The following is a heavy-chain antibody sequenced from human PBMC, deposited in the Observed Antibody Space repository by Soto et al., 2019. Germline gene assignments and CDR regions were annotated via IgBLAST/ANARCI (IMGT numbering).Heavy chain of an antibody. CDR3: ATWHEREHAYDV. Sequence: PGGSLRLSCAASGLTVSGKIYVAGLRQAPGKGLEWVSALYDVDGSFYSDSVKGRFTTSSDSSKTTVYLQMNDLRPADTAVYYCATWHEREHAYDVWGQGTTVTVSS. CDR1: GLTVSGKIY. V-gene: IGHV3-53*01. D-gene: IGHD1-1*01. CDR2: LYDVDGS. J-gene: IGHJ3*01.